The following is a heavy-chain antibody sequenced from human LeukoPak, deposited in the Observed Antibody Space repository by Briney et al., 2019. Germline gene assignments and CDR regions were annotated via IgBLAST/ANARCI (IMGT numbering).Heavy chain of an antibody. CDR2: IDPIFGIP. CDR3: ARGLGEVPFDY. J-gene: IGHJ4*02. CDR1: GENFRTSG. V-gene: IGHV1-69*13. D-gene: IGHD3-16*01. Sequence: SVKVSCKTSGENFRTSGISWVRQAPGQGLEWLGGIDPIFGIPSYAQNFQARVMIVADESPRTVYLEVRNLRSEDTAVFFCARGLGEVPFDYWGQGSLVTVSS.